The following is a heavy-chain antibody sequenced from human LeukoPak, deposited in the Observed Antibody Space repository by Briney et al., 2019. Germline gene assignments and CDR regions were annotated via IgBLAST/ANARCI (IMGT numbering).Heavy chain of an antibody. Sequence: GRSLRLSCAASGFTFSSYAMHWVRQAPGKGLEWVAVISYDGSNKYYADSVKGRFTISRDNSKNTLYLQMNSLRAEDTAVYYCARFEWLSSSVHDDWGQGTLVTVSS. CDR2: ISYDGSNK. CDR1: GFTFSSYA. CDR3: ARFEWLSSSVHDD. V-gene: IGHV3-30-3*01. D-gene: IGHD3-9*01. J-gene: IGHJ4*02.